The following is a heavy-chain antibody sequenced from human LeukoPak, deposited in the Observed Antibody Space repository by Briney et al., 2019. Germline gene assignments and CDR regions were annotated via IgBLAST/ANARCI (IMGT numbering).Heavy chain of an antibody. J-gene: IGHJ4*02. Sequence: GGSLRLSCAASGFTFSTYAVHWVRQAPGKGLEYVSAISSNGGDTYYANSVKGRFTISRDNSKNMLYLQMGSLRPEDMAVYYCARERGSSGWTFDYWGQGTLVTVSS. D-gene: IGHD6-19*01. CDR1: GFTFSTYA. CDR2: ISSNGGDT. V-gene: IGHV3-64*01. CDR3: ARERGSSGWTFDY.